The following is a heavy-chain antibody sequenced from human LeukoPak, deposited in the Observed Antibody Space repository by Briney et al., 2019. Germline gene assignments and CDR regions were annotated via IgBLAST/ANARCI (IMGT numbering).Heavy chain of an antibody. CDR1: GGSIRSGDYY. V-gene: IGHV4-30-4*01. CDR3: ARGHYYDSSGQLDY. D-gene: IGHD3-22*01. Sequence: SETLSLTCTVSGGSIRSGDYYWSWIRQPPGKGLEWIVYIYYSGSTYYNPSLKSRVTISVDTSTNQFSLKLSSVTAADTAVYYCARGHYYDSSGQLDYWGQGTLVTVSS. CDR2: IYYSGST. J-gene: IGHJ4*02.